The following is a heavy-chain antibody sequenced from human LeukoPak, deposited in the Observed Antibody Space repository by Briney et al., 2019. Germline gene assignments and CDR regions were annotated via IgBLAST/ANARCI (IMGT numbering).Heavy chain of an antibody. V-gene: IGHV3-48*01. CDR1: GFTFDDYG. CDR2: ISSSGSTI. D-gene: IGHD6-13*01. Sequence: GGSLRLSCAASGFTFDDYGMSWVRQAPGKGLEWVSYISSSGSTIYYADSVKGRFTISRDNAKNSLYLQMNSLRAEDTAVYYCVREGVSSSWNNWYFDLWGRGTLVTVSS. CDR3: VREGVSSSWNNWYFDL. J-gene: IGHJ2*01.